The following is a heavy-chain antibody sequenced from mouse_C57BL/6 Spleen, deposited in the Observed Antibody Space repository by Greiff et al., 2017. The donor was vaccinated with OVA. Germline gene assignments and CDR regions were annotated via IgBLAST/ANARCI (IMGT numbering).Heavy chain of an antibody. CDR3: ARQTSYAMDY. V-gene: IGHV1-54*01. J-gene: IGHJ4*01. CDR1: GYAFTNYL. Sequence: QVQLKESGAELVRPGTSVKVSCKASGYAFTNYLIEWVKQRPGQGLEWIGVINPGSGGTNYNEKFKGKATLTADKSSSTAYMQLSSLTSEDSAVYFCARQTSYAMDYWGQGTSVTVSS. CDR2: INPGSGGT.